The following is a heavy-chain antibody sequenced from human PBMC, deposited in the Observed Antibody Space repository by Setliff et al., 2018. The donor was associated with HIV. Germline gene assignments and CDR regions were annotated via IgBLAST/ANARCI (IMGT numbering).Heavy chain of an antibody. CDR3: ARGRGPSRFDY. J-gene: IGHJ4*01. Sequence: SVKVSCKASGGTLNDYAITWVRQAPGQGLEWMGGIIPIFGTSNYAQKFQGRVTITADESTSTVYMELSSLRSEDTALYYCARGRGPSRFDYWGQGTLVTVSS. CDR1: GGTLNDYA. V-gene: IGHV1-69*13. CDR2: IIPIFGTS.